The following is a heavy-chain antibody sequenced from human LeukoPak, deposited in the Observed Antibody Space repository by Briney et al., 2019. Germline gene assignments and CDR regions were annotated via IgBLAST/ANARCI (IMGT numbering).Heavy chain of an antibody. D-gene: IGHD5-12*01. CDR2: INWNGGST. CDR3: ASSRGYTYYYYMDV. Sequence: PGGSLRLSCAASGFTFDDYGMSWVRQAPGKGLEWVSGINWNGGSTGYADSLKGRFTISRDNAKNSLYLQMNSLRAEDTALYYCASSRGYTYYYYMDVWGKGTTVTVSS. V-gene: IGHV3-20*04. CDR1: GFTFDDYG. J-gene: IGHJ6*03.